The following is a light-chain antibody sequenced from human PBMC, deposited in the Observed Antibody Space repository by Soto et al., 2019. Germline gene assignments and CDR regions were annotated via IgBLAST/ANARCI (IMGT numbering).Light chain of an antibody. Sequence: IGMTHAPATLGASPGEIATLSFRASQSISRYLAWYQQKPGQGPRLLIYGASSRATGTPDRFSGSGSGTDLPLTINRLEPEDFALYYCQQYGSSPPTFGQGTKVDIK. J-gene: IGKJ1*01. CDR1: QSISRY. CDR2: GAS. CDR3: QQYGSSPPT. V-gene: IGKV3-20*01.